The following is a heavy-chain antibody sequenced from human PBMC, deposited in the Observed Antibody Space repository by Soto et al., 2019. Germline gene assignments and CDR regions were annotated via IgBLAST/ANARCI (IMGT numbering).Heavy chain of an antibody. CDR2: ISGSGGST. J-gene: IGHJ6*02. Sequence: GGSLRLSCAASGFTFSSYAMSWVRQAPGKGLEWVSAISGSGGSTYYADSVKGRFTISRDNSKNTLYLQMNSLRAEDTAVYYCAKGPCYEGVTGFLLNDGLDIWGQGTTVTVSS. CDR3: AKGPCYEGVTGFLLNDGLDI. V-gene: IGHV3-23*01. CDR1: GFTFSSYA. D-gene: IGHD3-3*01.